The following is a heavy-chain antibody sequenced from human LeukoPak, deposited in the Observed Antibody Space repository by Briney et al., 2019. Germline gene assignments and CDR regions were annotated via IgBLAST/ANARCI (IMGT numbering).Heavy chain of an antibody. D-gene: IGHD6-19*01. Sequence: ASVKVSCKASGGTFSSNAISWVRQAPGQGLEWMGGIIPIFGTANYAQKFQGRVTITADESTTTAYMELSSLRSEDTAVYYCARRPTIAVEYFDYWGQGTLVTVSS. CDR1: GGTFSSNA. V-gene: IGHV1-69*13. CDR2: IIPIFGTA. CDR3: ARRPTIAVEYFDY. J-gene: IGHJ4*02.